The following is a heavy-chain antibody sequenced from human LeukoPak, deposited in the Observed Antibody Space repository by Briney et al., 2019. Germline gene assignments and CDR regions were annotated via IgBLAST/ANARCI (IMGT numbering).Heavy chain of an antibody. CDR3: ARTYYYDRSGYYRFNAFDI. V-gene: IGHV1-8*03. Sequence: GASVKVSRKASGYTFTSYDINWVRQATGQGLEWMGWMNPNSGNTGYAQKFQGRVTITRNTSISTAYMELSSLRAEDTAVYYCARTYYYDRSGYYRFNAFDIWGQGTMVTVSS. D-gene: IGHD3-22*01. J-gene: IGHJ3*02. CDR1: GYTFTSYD. CDR2: MNPNSGNT.